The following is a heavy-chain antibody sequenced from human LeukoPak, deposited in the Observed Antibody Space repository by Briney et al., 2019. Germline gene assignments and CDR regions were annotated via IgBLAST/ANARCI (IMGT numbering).Heavy chain of an antibody. CDR1: GLTFA. J-gene: IGHJ3*02. D-gene: IGHD4-17*01. Sequence: GSLTLSCTASGLTFATTWVRQAPGKGLEGVSSITGSGRGTYYADSVKGRFSVSRDNSQNTVFLHMNSLRADDTALYYCSKDPNGDYVGAFDMWGPGTMVTVSS. CDR2: ITGSGRGT. V-gene: IGHV3-23*01. CDR3: SKDPNGDYVGAFDM.